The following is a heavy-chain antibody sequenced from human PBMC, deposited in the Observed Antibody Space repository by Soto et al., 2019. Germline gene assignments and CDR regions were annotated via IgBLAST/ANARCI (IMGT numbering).Heavy chain of an antibody. V-gene: IGHV3-33*01. J-gene: IGHJ4*02. CDR3: VRPSRSALIAVAGYFDY. CDR1: GFTFSSYG. CDR2: IWYDGSNK. Sequence: QVQLVESGGGVVQPGRSLRLSCAASGFTFSSYGMHWVRQAPGKGLEWVAVIWYDGSNKYYADSVKGRFTISRDNSKNTLYLQMNSLRAEDTAVYYCVRPSRSALIAVAGYFDYWGQGTLVTVSS. D-gene: IGHD6-19*01.